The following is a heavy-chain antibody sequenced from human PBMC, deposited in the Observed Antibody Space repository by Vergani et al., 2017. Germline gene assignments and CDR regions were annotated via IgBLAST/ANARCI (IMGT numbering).Heavy chain of an antibody. CDR2: IQFDGSNQ. CDR3: AKHFRGWGIDY. D-gene: IGHD3-16*01. Sequence: QVQLVESGGGVVQRGGSLRLSCATSGFTLSNYDMQWIRQGPGKGLEFVAFIQFDGSNQYYGDSAKGRFTLSRDFSNNTLYLQMNSLRTYDTATYYCAKHFRGWGIDYWGQGTQVIVSS. CDR1: GFTLSNYD. V-gene: IGHV3-30*02. J-gene: IGHJ4*02.